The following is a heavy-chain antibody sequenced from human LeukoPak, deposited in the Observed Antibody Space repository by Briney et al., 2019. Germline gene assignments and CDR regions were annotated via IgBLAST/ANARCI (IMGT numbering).Heavy chain of an antibody. CDR3: AKEIVGATIGGVDY. J-gene: IGHJ4*02. V-gene: IGHV3-23*01. Sequence: GGSLRLSCAASGFTFSSYAMSWVRQAPGKGLEWVSAISGSGGSTYYADSVKGRFTISRDNSKNTLYLQMNSLRADDTAVYYCAKEIVGATIGGVDYWGQGTLVTVPS. D-gene: IGHD1-26*01. CDR1: GFTFSSYA. CDR2: ISGSGGST.